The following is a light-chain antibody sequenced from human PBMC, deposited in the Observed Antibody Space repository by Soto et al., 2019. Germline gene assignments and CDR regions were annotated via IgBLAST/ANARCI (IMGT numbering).Light chain of an antibody. CDR3: QQYGRSALT. CDR1: QSVSSTY. Sequence: EIVLRQSPGTLSLSPGERATLSCRASQSVSSTYFAWYQQKPGQAPRLLIYGASSRATGIPDRFSGSGSGTDCTLTISRLEPEDFAVYYCQQYGRSALTFGGGTKVEIK. CDR2: GAS. J-gene: IGKJ4*01. V-gene: IGKV3-20*01.